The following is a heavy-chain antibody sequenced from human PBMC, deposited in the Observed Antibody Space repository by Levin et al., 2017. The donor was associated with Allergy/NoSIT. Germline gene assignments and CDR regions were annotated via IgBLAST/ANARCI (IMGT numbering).Heavy chain of an antibody. CDR3: TKSRGPVYGAYGDY. V-gene: IGHV3-73*01. J-gene: IGHJ4*01. CDR2: ISSNTKTYAT. Sequence: PGGSLRLSCAASGFTFSESTMHWVRQASGKGLEWIGRISSNTKTYATTYAASVKGRFTISRDDSKNTAYLQMDSLKTEDTAVYYCTKSRGPVYGAYGDYWGHGTLVTVSS. D-gene: IGHD4-17*01. CDR1: GFTFSEST.